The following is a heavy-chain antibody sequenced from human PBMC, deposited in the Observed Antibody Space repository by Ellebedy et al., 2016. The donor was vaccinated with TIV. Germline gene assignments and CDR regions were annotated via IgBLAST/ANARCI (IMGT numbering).Heavy chain of an antibody. Sequence: GESLKISCAASGFTVSRRCMNWVRQAPGKGLEWVSLIYSVGDTYYADSVRGRFTISRDSSKNTLYLQMNSLRVEDTAVYYCATDPDGVYGDTSHYWGQGTLVTVSS. CDR3: ATDPDGVYGDTSHY. D-gene: IGHD4-17*01. CDR2: IYSVGDT. J-gene: IGHJ4*02. CDR1: GFTVSRRC. V-gene: IGHV3-53*01.